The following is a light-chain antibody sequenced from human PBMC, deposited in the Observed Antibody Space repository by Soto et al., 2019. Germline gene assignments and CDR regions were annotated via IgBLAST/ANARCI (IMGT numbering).Light chain of an antibody. J-gene: IGKJ1*01. CDR1: QSVSSNF. Sequence: EIVLTQSPGTLSLSPGERATLSCRASQSVSSNFLAWYQEKPGQAPRLLIYGASSRATGIPDRFSGSGSGTDFTLTITNLEPEDFAVYYCQQRSSNWRWTFGQGTKVDIK. CDR2: GAS. V-gene: IGKV3-20*01. CDR3: QQRSSNWRWT.